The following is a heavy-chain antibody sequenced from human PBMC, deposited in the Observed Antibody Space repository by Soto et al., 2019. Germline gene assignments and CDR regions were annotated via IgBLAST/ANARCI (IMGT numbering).Heavy chain of an antibody. J-gene: IGHJ6*03. CDR3: ARRSKTTVTEYYYYYYMDV. D-gene: IGHD4-17*01. Sequence: SETLSLTSTVSGGSISSFYWSWIRQPPGKGLEWIGYIYYSGSTNYNPSLKSRVTISVDTSKNQFSLKLSSVTAADTAVYYCARRSKTTVTEYYYYYYMDVWGKGTTVTAP. CDR1: GGSISSFY. V-gene: IGHV4-59*08. CDR2: IYYSGST.